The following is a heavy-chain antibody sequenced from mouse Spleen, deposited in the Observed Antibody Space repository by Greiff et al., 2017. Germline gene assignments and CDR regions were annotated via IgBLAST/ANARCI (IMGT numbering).Heavy chain of an antibody. CDR1: GYTFTSYW. CDR3: TGELYYGNYVDV. V-gene: IGHV1-5*01. CDR2: IYPGNSDT. J-gene: IGHJ1*03. Sequence: VQLQQSGTVLARPGASVKMSCKTSGYTFTSYWMHWVKQRPGQGLEWIGAIYPGNSDTSYNQKFKGKAKLTAVTSASTAYMELSSLTNEDSAVYYCTGELYYGNYVDVWGTGTTVTVSS. D-gene: IGHD2-1*01.